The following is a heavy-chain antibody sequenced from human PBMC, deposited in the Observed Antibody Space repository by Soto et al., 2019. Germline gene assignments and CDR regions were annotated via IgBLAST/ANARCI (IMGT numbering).Heavy chain of an antibody. CDR3: AKRASGSYFDY. J-gene: IGHJ4*02. CDR2: ISGSGGST. V-gene: IGHV3-23*01. CDR1: GGSISSGGYS. D-gene: IGHD3-10*01. Sequence: ETLSLTCAVSGGSISSGGYSWSWVRQAPGKGLEWVSVISGSGGSTYYADSVKGRFTISRDNSKNTLYLQMNSLRAEDTAVYYCAKRASGSYFDYWGQGTLVTVSS.